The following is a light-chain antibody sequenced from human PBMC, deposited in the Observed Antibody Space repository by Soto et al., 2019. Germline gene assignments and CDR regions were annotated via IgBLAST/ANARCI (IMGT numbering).Light chain of an antibody. CDR2: DAS. Sequence: EIVLTQSPATLSLSPGQGATLSCRASQSVGSYLAWYQQKPGQAPRLLIYDASNRATGIPDRFSGSGSGTDFTLTISSLEPEDFAVYYCHQRSNWPRTFGQGTKLEI. CDR3: HQRSNWPRT. J-gene: IGKJ2*01. V-gene: IGKV3-11*01. CDR1: QSVGSY.